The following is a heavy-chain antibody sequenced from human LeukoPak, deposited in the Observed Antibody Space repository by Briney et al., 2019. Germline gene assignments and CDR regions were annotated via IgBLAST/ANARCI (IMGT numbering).Heavy chain of an antibody. Sequence: PGGSLRLSCAASGFTFDDYAMHWVRQAPGKGLEWVSGISWNSGSIGYADSVKGRFTISRDNAKNSLYLQMNSLRAEDTALYYCAKDITPWLQSLALDYWGQGTLVTVSS. D-gene: IGHD5-24*01. CDR1: GFTFDDYA. CDR2: ISWNSGSI. CDR3: AKDITPWLQSLALDY. J-gene: IGHJ4*02. V-gene: IGHV3-9*01.